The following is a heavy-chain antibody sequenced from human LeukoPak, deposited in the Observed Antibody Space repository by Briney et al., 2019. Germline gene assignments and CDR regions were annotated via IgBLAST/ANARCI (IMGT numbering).Heavy chain of an antibody. D-gene: IGHD3-22*01. V-gene: IGHV3-64*04. Sequence: PGGSLRLSCSASGFTFSSYAMHWVRQAPGKGLEYVSAISSNGGSTYYADSVKGRFTISRDDSKNTLYLQMNSLKTEDTAVYYCTTDGDYYDSSLNFDYWGQGTLVTVSS. CDR3: TTDGDYYDSSLNFDY. J-gene: IGHJ4*02. CDR2: ISSNGGST. CDR1: GFTFSSYA.